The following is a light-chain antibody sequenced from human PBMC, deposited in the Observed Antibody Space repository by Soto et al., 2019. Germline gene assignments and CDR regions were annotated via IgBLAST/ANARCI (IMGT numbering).Light chain of an antibody. CDR2: YDD. Sequence: QPVLTQPPSVSEAPRQRVTISCSGSSSNIGNNAVNWYQQLPGKAPKLLIYYDDLLPSGVSDRFSGSKSGTSASLAISGLQSEDEADYYCAPWDDSLNGYVFGTGTKLTVL. CDR3: APWDDSLNGYV. CDR1: SSNIGNNA. J-gene: IGLJ1*01. V-gene: IGLV1-36*01.